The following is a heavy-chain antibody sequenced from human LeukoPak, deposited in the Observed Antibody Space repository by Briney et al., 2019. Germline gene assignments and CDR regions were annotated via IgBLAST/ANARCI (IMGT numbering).Heavy chain of an antibody. Sequence: ASVKVSCKASGYTFTSYYMHWVRQAPGQGLEWMGWINPNSGGTNYAQKFQGWVTMTRDTSISTAYMELSRLRSDDTAVYYCARERGSSYYYYGMDVWGQGTTVTVSS. CDR3: ARERGSSYYYYGMDV. CDR1: GYTFTSYY. CDR2: INPNSGGT. J-gene: IGHJ6*02. V-gene: IGHV1-2*04.